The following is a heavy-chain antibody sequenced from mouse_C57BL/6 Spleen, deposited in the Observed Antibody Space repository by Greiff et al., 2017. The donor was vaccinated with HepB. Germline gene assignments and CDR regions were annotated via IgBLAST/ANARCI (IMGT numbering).Heavy chain of an antibody. CDR3: AREGTTVVARYFDV. CDR1: GYTFTSYW. V-gene: IGHV1-53*01. J-gene: IGHJ1*03. CDR2: INPSNGGT. D-gene: IGHD1-1*01. Sequence: QVQLQQPGTELVKPGASVKLSCKASGYTFTSYWMHWVKQRPGQGLEWIGNINPSNGGTNYNEKFKSKATLTVDKSSSTAYMQLSSLTSEDSAVYYCAREGTTVVARYFDVWGTGTTVTVSS.